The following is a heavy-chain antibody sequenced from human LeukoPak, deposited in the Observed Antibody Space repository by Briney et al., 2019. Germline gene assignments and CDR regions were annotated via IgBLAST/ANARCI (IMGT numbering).Heavy chain of an antibody. CDR2: VSPANGHT. CDR3: ARNSYGYFRLFDY. CDR1: DYTFTNYP. D-gene: IGHD5-18*01. V-gene: IGHV1-18*01. J-gene: IGHJ4*02. Sequence: ASVKDSSKASDYTFTNYPISWVRQIPGHGLEWMGWVSPANGHTNYAQKFQGRVSMTTDTSTTTAYMELGSLRSDDTAMYYCARNSYGYFRLFDYWGQGTLVTVSS.